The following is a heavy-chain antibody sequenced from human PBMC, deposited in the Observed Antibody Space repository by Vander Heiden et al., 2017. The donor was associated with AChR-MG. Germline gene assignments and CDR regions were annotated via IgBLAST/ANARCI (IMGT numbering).Heavy chain of an antibody. J-gene: IGHJ4*02. V-gene: IGHV3-30*18. Sequence: QVQLVESGGGVVQPGRSLRLSCAASGFTFSSYGMHWVRQAPGKGLEWVAVISYDGSNKYYADSVKGRFTISRDNSKNTLYLQMNSLRAEDTAVYYCAKGVGFDWLLSDTHFDYWGQGTLVTVSS. CDR2: ISYDGSNK. CDR3: AKGVGFDWLLSDTHFDY. CDR1: GFTFSSYG. D-gene: IGHD3-9*01.